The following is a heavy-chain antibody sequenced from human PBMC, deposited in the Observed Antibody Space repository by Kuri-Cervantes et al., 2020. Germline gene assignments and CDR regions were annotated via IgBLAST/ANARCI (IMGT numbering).Heavy chain of an antibody. Sequence: ASVKVSCKASGYTFTSYAMHWVRQAPGQRLEWMGWINPNSGGTNYAQKFQGWVTMTRDTSISTAYMELSRLRSDDTAVYYCARYYDSSGCFDYWGQGTLVTVSS. D-gene: IGHD3-22*01. CDR3: ARYYDSSGCFDY. CDR2: INPNSGGT. J-gene: IGHJ4*02. V-gene: IGHV1-2*04. CDR1: GYTFTSYA.